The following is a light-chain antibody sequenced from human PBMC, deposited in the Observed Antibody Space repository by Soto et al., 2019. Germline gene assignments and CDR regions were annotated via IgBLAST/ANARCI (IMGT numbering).Light chain of an antibody. CDR1: QNVNSNY. J-gene: IGKJ1*01. CDR2: DAS. V-gene: IGKV3D-20*02. CDR3: QQSYSTPRT. Sequence: EIVLTQSPGTLSLSPGERASLSCRASQNVNSNYLAWYQQKPGQAPRLLIYDASSRATGIPDRFGGSGSGTDFTLTISSLQPEDFATYYCQQSYSTPRTFGQGTKADIK.